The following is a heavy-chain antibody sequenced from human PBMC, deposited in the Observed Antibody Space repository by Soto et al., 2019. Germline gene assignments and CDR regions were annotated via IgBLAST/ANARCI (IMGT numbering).Heavy chain of an antibody. CDR3: ARRQQWLAGYFDY. D-gene: IGHD6-19*01. J-gene: IGHJ4*02. CDR2: IYYSGST. V-gene: IGHV4-39*01. Sequence: SETLSLTCAVSGDSISSSGFYCGWIRQPPGKGLEWIGSIYYSGSTCYNPSLKSRVTISVDTSKSQFSLKMRSVTAADTAVYYCARRQQWLAGYFDYWGQGTLVTVSS. CDR1: GDSISSSGFY.